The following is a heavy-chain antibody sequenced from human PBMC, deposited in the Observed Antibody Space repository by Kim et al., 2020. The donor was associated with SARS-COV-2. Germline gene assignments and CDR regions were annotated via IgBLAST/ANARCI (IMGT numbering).Heavy chain of an antibody. CDR2: NT. V-gene: IGHV1-3*01. J-gene: IGHJ4*02. CDR3: ARDLFHTGFDY. Sequence: NTKFSQQFQGRVHFTRDTSANTASMELSSLGSEDTAVYYCARDLFHTGFDYWGQGTLVAVSS. D-gene: IGHD2-8*02.